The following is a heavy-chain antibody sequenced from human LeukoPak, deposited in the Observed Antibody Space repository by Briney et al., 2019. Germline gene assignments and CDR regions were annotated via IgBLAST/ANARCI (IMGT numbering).Heavy chain of an antibody. D-gene: IGHD2-2*02. V-gene: IGHV1-8*01. J-gene: IGHJ4*02. CDR3: ARDHAKGYCSSTSCYTRDY. Sequence: GASVKVSCKASGYTFTSYDNNWVRQATGQGLELMGLMNPNSGNTGYAQKFQGRVTMTRNTSISTAYMELSSLRSDDTAVYYCARDHAKGYCSSTSCYTRDYWGQGTLVTVSS. CDR1: GYTFTSYD. CDR2: MNPNSGNT.